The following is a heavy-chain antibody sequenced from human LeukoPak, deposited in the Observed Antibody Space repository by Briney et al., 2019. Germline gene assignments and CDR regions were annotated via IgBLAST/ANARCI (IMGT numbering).Heavy chain of an antibody. J-gene: IGHJ4*02. D-gene: IGHD2-2*02. CDR3: ARYCSSTNCYTSKDY. Sequence: ASVKVSCKASGGTFSSYTISWVRQAPGQGLEWMGRIIPILGIANYAQKFQGRVTITADKSTSTAYMELSSLRSEDTAVYYCARYCSSTNCYTSKDYWGQGTLVTVSS. V-gene: IGHV1-69*02. CDR2: IIPILGIA. CDR1: GGTFSSYT.